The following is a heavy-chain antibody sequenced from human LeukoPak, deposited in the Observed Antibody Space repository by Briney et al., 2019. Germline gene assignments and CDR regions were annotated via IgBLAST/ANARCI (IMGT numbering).Heavy chain of an antibody. J-gene: IGHJ4*02. D-gene: IGHD2-2*01. CDR3: ARDAATSVGMPHY. CDR1: GFTFSSYG. V-gene: IGHV3-33*01. Sequence: EGSLRLSCVASGFTFSSYGMHWVRQAPGKGLEWVAIIWSDGSTKYYVGSVKGRFTISRDSSKSTLYLQMNSLRAEDTAVYYCARDAATSVGMPHYWGQGTVVTVSS. CDR2: IWSDGSTK.